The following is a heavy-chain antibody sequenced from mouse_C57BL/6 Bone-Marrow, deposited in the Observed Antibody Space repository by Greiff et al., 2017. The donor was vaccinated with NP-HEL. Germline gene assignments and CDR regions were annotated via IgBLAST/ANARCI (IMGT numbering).Heavy chain of an antibody. Sequence: QVQLQQPGAELVKPGASVKMSCKASGYTFTSYWITWVKQRPGQGLEWIGDIYPGSGSTNYNEKFKSKATLTVDTSSSTAYMQLSSLTSEDSAVYDCARDSNSYYAMDYWGQGTAVTVSS. J-gene: IGHJ4*01. CDR3: ARDSNSYYAMDY. V-gene: IGHV1-55*01. D-gene: IGHD2-5*01. CDR2: IYPGSGST. CDR1: GYTFTSYW.